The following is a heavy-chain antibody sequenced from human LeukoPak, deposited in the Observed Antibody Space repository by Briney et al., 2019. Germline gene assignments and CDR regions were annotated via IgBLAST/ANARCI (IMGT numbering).Heavy chain of an antibody. CDR3: AREVAVYSYGYTGSYFDY. D-gene: IGHD5-18*01. J-gene: IGHJ4*02. CDR1: GYTFTSYG. Sequence: ASVKVSCKASGYTFTSYGISWVRQAPGQGLEWMGGIIPIFGTANYAQKFQGRVTITADESTSTAYMELSSLRSEDTAVYYCAREVAVYSYGYTGSYFDYWGQGTLVTVSS. CDR2: IIPIFGTA. V-gene: IGHV1-69*13.